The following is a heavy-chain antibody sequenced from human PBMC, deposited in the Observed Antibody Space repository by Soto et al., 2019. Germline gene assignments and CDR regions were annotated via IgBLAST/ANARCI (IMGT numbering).Heavy chain of an antibody. CDR1: GDSVSSVTTA. Sequence: PSQTLSLTCAISGDSVSSVTTAWNWVRQSPSRGLEWLGRTYYRSRWYTDSAVSVKSRIIINPDTSKNQFSLQLNAVIPEDTAVYDCSRGTAAAGYYYWGQGTTVTVSS. CDR2: TYYRSRWYT. D-gene: IGHD6-13*01. CDR3: SRGTAAAGYYY. J-gene: IGHJ4*02. V-gene: IGHV6-1*01.